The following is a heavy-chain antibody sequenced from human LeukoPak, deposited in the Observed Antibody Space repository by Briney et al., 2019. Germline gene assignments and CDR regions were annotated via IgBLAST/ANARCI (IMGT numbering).Heavy chain of an antibody. V-gene: IGHV5-51*01. D-gene: IGHD1-26*01. CDR2: IYPGDSDT. Sequence: GESLKISCKGSGYSFTSYWIGWVRQMPGKGLEWMGIIYPGDSDTRYSPSFQGQVTISVDKSISTAYLQRSSLKASDTAMYYCARGRSGSGSYWLDAFDIWGQGTMVTVSS. CDR1: GYSFTSYW. CDR3: ARGRSGSGSYWLDAFDI. J-gene: IGHJ3*02.